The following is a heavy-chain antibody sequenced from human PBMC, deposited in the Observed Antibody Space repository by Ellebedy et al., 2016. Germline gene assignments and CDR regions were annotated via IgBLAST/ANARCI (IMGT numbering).Heavy chain of an antibody. J-gene: IGHJ4*02. D-gene: IGHD1-26*01. CDR2: ISGSGGST. CDR3: ATSYIVGALAEFDY. CDR1: GFTFSSYA. V-gene: IGHV3-23*01. Sequence: GESLKISXAASGFTFSSYAMSWVRQAPGKGLEWVSAISGSGGSTYYADSVKGRFTISRDNAKNSLYLQMNSLRAEDTAVYYCATSYIVGALAEFDYWGQGTLVTVSS.